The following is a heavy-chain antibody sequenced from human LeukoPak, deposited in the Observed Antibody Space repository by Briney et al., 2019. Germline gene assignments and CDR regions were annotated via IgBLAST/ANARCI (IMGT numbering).Heavy chain of an antibody. J-gene: IGHJ6*04. V-gene: IGHV3-33*01. Sequence: GRSLRLSCAASGFTFSSYGMHWVRQAPVKGLEWVAVIWYDGSNKYYADSVKGRFTISRDNSKNTLYLQMNSLRAEDTAVYYCARDRAYSSLGMDVWGKGTTVTVSS. D-gene: IGHD6-13*01. CDR1: GFTFSSYG. CDR3: ARDRAYSSLGMDV. CDR2: IWYDGSNK.